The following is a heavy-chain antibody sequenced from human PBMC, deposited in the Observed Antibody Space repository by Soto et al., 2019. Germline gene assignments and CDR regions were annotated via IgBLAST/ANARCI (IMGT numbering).Heavy chain of an antibody. D-gene: IGHD6-19*01. J-gene: IGHJ6*02. V-gene: IGHV3-30*18. Sequence: GSLRLSCAASGFTFSSYGMHWVRQAPGKGLEWVAVISYDGSNKYYADSVKGRFTISRDNSKNTLYLQMNSLRAEDTAVYYCAKGRSSGWVWYYGMDVWGQGTTVTVSS. CDR1: GFTFSSYG. CDR2: ISYDGSNK. CDR3: AKGRSSGWVWYYGMDV.